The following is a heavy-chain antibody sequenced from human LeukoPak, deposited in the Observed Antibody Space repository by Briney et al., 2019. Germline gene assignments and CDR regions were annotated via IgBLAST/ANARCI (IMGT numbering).Heavy chain of an antibody. V-gene: IGHV4-34*01. D-gene: IGHD3-10*01. J-gene: IGHJ3*02. Sequence: TTSETLSLTCAVYGGSFSGYYWSWIRQPPGKGLEWIGEINHSGSTNYNPSLKSRVTISVDTSKNQFSLKLSSVTAADTAVYYCARDPANGSGSYLDAFDIWGQGTMVTVSS. CDR1: GGSFSGYY. CDR2: INHSGST. CDR3: ARDPANGSGSYLDAFDI.